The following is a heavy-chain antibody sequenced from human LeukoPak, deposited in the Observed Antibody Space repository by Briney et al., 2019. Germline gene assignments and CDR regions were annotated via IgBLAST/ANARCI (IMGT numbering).Heavy chain of an antibody. CDR2: IYTSGST. D-gene: IGHD3-10*01. V-gene: IGHV4-4*09. CDR1: GGSISSYY. CDR3: ARGLGVEVRGAVDP. J-gene: IGHJ5*02. Sequence: SETLSLTCTVSGGSISSYYWSWIRQPPGKGLEWIGYIYTSGSTNYNPSLKSRVTISVDTSKNQFSLKLGSVTAADTAVYYCARGLGVEVRGAVDPWGQGTLVTVSS.